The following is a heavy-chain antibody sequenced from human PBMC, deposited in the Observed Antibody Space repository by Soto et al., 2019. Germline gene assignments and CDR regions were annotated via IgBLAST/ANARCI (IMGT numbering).Heavy chain of an antibody. J-gene: IGHJ3*02. CDR1: GYSFTSYW. CDR3: ASLVYCTNGVCYTDSFNI. D-gene: IGHD2-8*01. CDR2: IDPSDSYT. Sequence: PGESLKISCKGSGYSFTSYWISWVRQMPGKGLEWMGRIDPSDSYTNYSPSFQGHVTISADKSISTAYLQWSSLKASDTAMYYWASLVYCTNGVCYTDSFNIWGQGKRVTVS. V-gene: IGHV5-10-1*01.